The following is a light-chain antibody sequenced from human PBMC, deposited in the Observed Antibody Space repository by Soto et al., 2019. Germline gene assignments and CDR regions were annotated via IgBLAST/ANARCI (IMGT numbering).Light chain of an antibody. CDR3: QQYGSSPIT. Sequence: ETVMTQSPATPSVSPGERATLSCRASQSVNSNLAWYQQKLGQAPRLLIHGASSRATGIPDRISGSGSGTDFTLTISRLEPEDFAVYYCQQYGSSPITFGQGTRLRL. CDR1: QSVNSN. J-gene: IGKJ5*01. CDR2: GAS. V-gene: IGKV3-20*01.